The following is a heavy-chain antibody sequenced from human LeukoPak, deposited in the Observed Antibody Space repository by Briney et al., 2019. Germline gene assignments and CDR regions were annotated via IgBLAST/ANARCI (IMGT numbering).Heavy chain of an antibody. CDR3: ARGPNYVWGSYRYFDY. D-gene: IGHD3-16*02. J-gene: IGHJ4*02. V-gene: IGHV4-30-4*01. CDR2: IYYSGST. Sequence: SETLSLTCTVSGASISSGYYYWSWIRQSPGKGLEWIGYIYYSGSTSYNPSLRSRVTISVDTSKNQFSLKLPSVTAADTAVYYCARGPNYVWGSYRYFDYWGQGTLVTVSS. CDR1: GASISSGYYY.